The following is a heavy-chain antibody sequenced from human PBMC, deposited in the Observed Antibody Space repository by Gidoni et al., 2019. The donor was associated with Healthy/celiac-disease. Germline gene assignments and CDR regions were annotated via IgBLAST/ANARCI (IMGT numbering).Heavy chain of an antibody. CDR2: INHSGST. Sequence: EWIGEINHSGSTNYNPSLKRRVTISVDTSKNQFSLKLSSVTAAATAVYYCARGGYDSRCLDAFDIWGQGTLVTVSS. J-gene: IGHJ3*02. V-gene: IGHV4-34*01. CDR3: ARGGYDSRCLDAFDI. D-gene: IGHD3-22*01.